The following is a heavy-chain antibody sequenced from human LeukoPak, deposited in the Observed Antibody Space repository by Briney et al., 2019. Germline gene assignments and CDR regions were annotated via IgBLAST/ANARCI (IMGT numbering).Heavy chain of an antibody. V-gene: IGHV4-59*01. CDR3: ARGGYSSSWYADY. Sequence: SETLSLTCTVSGGSISSDSWSWIRQPPGKGLAWIGYISYIGSTNYNPSLKSRVTISIDTSKNQFSLKLNSVTAADTAVYYCARGGYSSSWYADYWGQGTLVTVSS. D-gene: IGHD6-13*01. CDR2: ISYIGST. CDR1: GGSISSDS. J-gene: IGHJ4*02.